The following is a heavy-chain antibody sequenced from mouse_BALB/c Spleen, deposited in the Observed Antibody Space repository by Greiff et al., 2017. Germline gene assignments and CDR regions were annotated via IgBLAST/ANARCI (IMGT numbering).Heavy chain of an antibody. Sequence: EVQLQQSGAELVRSGASVKLSCTASGFNIKDYYMHWVKQRPEQGLEWIGWIDPENGDTEYAPKFQGKATMTADTSSNTAYLQLSSLTSEDTAVYYCNDYYYGSSPFDYWGQGTTLTVSS. J-gene: IGHJ2*01. CDR1: GFNIKDYY. D-gene: IGHD1-1*01. V-gene: IGHV14-4*02. CDR3: NDYYYGSSPFDY. CDR2: IDPENGDT.